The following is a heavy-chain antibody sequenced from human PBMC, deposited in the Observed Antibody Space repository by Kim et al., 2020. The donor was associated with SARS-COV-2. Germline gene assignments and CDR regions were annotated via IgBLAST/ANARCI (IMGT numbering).Heavy chain of an antibody. V-gene: IGHV4-59*01. D-gene: IGHD2-2*01. CDR1: GGSISSSS. J-gene: IGHJ4*02. CDR2: TSYSGST. Sequence: SETLSLTCTVSGGSISSSSWSWIRQPPGKGLEWIAYTSYSGSTNYNPSLKSRVTISVDTSKNQFSLKLNSVTAADTAVYYCARDRIGYCTSTSCSLHFDSWGQGTLVTVSS. CDR3: ARDRIGYCTSTSCSLHFDS.